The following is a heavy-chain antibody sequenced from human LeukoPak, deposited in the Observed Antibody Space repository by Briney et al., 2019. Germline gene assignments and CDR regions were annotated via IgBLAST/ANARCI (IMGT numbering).Heavy chain of an antibody. D-gene: IGHD3-3*01. CDR3: AKDHYWSIDY. J-gene: IGHJ4*02. Sequence: GGSLRLPCVASGFTFSSTTMGWVRQAPGRGLEWVSSITAIDGRTYYADSVRGRFTISRDNSKNTVYLQLNSLRAGDTGVYYCAKDHYWSIDYWGRGTLVTVSS. V-gene: IGHV3-23*01. CDR1: GFTFSSTT. CDR2: ITAIDGRT.